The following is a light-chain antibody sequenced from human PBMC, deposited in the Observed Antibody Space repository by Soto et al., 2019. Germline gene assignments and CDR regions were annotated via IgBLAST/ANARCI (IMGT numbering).Light chain of an antibody. J-gene: IGKJ3*01. CDR2: DAS. CDR1: QSIGSY. CDR3: QQRSTCPPFS. V-gene: IGKV3-11*01. Sequence: EIVLTQSPATLSLSLGERATLSCRASQSIGSYFTCYQHKLGQPPSLLIYDASNRATALPLRFCGSGSGTDFTLTSSSLEPADSAVYYCQQRSTCPPFSFGPGTKVDIK.